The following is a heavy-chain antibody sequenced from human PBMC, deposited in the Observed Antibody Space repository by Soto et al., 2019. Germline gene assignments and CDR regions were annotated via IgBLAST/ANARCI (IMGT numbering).Heavy chain of an antibody. CDR3: VKDRWVDY. CDR1: GFMFSSYA. D-gene: IGHD1-26*01. CDR2: ISSDGGPT. Sequence: EVQVEESGGNLVQPGGSLRLSCSASGFMFSSYAMHWVRQAPGKGLEYVSSISSDGGPTYYVDSVKGRFTISRDNSKSTLYLQMNSLRTEDTAVYYCVKDRWVDYWGQGTLVIVSS. J-gene: IGHJ4*02. V-gene: IGHV3-64D*08.